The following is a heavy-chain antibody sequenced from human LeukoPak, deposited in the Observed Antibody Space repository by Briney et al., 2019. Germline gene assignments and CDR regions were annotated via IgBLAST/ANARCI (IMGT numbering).Heavy chain of an antibody. CDR1: GFTFSSYG. CDR2: IWYDGSNK. V-gene: IGHV3-33*01. Sequence: PGRSLRLSCAASGFTFSSYGMHWVRQAPGKGLECVAVIWYDGSNKYYADSVKRRFTISRDNSKNTLYLQMNSLRAEDTAVYYCAGDSTSDAFDIWGQGTMVTVSS. D-gene: IGHD2-2*01. CDR3: AGDSTSDAFDI. J-gene: IGHJ3*02.